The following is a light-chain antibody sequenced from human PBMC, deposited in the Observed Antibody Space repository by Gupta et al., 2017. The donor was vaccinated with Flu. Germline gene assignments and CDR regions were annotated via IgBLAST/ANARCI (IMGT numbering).Light chain of an antibody. CDR1: QSVGTY. J-gene: IGKJ2*01. V-gene: IGKV3-11*01. CDR3: QKRSNWPPYT. CDR2: DAS. Sequence: EIVLTQSPATLSLSPGERATLSCRASQSVGTYLAWYQQKPGQTPRLLIYDASNRATGIPARFSGSGSGTDXTLTISXLGPEDFAVYYCQKRSNWPPYTFGXGTRLEI.